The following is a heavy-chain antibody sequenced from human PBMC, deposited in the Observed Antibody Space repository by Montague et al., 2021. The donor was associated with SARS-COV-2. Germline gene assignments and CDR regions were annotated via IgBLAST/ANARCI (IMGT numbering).Heavy chain of an antibody. J-gene: IGHJ5*02. CDR2: TYYRSKWYN. D-gene: IGHD2-8*01. CDR3: ARDDPYCTNGVCYTGNWFDP. V-gene: IGHV6-1*01. CDR1: GDSVSSNSAA. Sequence: CAISGDSVSSNSAAWNWIRQSPSRGLEWLGRTYYRSKWYNDYAVSVKSRITINPDTSKNQFSLQLNSVTPEDTAVYYCARDDPYCTNGVCYTGNWFDPWGQGTLVPVSP.